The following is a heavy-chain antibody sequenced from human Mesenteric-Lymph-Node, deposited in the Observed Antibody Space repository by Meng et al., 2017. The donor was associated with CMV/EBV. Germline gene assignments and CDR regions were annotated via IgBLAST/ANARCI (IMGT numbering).Heavy chain of an antibody. J-gene: IGHJ6*02. D-gene: IGHD5-18*01. CDR1: GFKFDDYD. Sequence: SLKISCAVSGFKFDDYDMHWVRQVPGRGLEWVATIGWNGDRIGYADSVKGRFIISRDNAKNFLYLQMSSLRPEDTALYYCAKDRGYLGRYGMAAWGQGTTVTVSS. CDR2: IGWNGDRI. V-gene: IGHV3-9*01. CDR3: AKDRGYLGRYGMAA.